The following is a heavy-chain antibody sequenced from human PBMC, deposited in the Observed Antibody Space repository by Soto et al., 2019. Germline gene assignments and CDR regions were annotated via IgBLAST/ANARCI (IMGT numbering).Heavy chain of an antibody. CDR3: AGVSHDSDY. V-gene: IGHV1-69*02. CDR1: GGTFSSYT. J-gene: IGHJ4*02. CDR2: IIPILGIA. Sequence: QVQLVQSGAEVKKPGSSVKVSCKASGGTFSSYTISWVRHAPGQGLEWMGRIIPILGIANYAEKIQGRVRITPENATITGYMELSSRRSEVTAGYCRAGVSHDSDYWGQGTLVTVS.